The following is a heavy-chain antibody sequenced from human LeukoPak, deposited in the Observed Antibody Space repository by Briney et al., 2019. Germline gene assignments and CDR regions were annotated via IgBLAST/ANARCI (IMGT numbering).Heavy chain of an antibody. CDR3: ARNLWFGESSDAFDM. CDR1: GGTFSSYA. CDR2: IIPIFGTA. V-gene: IGHV1-69*05. Sequence: GASVKVSCKASGGTFSSYAISWVRQAPGQGLEWMGGIIPIFGTANYAQKFQGRVTMTRDTSTSTVYMEMSRLRSDDTAVYYCARNLWFGESSDAFDMWGQGTMVTVSS. D-gene: IGHD3-10*01. J-gene: IGHJ3*02.